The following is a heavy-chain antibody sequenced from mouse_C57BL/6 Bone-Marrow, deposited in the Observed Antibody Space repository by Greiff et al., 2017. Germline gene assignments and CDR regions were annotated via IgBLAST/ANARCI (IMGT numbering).Heavy chain of an antibody. Sequence: EVQLQQSGAELVRPGASVKLSCTASGFNIKDDYIHWVKQRPEQGLEWIGWIDPEIGDTEYASKFQGKATITSDTSSNTAYLPLSSLTSEDTAVYYCTSIDGNCFDFWGQGTPLTVAS. CDR2: IDPEIGDT. V-gene: IGHV14-4*01. D-gene: IGHD2-3*01. J-gene: IGHJ2*01. CDR3: TSIDGNCFDF. CDR1: GFNIKDDY.